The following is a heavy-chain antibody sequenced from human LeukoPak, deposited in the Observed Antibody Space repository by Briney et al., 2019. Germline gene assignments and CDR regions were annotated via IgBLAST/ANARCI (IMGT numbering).Heavy chain of an antibody. CDR1: GYSISSSNW. D-gene: IGHD6-19*01. CDR2: IYYSGNT. CDR3: ARVYGSGWYYFDY. V-gene: IGHV4-28*01. J-gene: IGHJ4*02. Sequence: SETLSLTCAVSGYSISSSNWWGWIRQPPGKGLEWIGYIYYSGNTYYNPSLKSRVTMSVDTSKNQFSLKMSSVTAVDTAVYYCARVYGSGWYYFDYWGQGTLVTVSS.